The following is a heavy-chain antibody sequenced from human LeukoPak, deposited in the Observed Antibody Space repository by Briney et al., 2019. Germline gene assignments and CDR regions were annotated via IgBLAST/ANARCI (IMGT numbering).Heavy chain of an antibody. CDR2: ISYDGSNK. J-gene: IGHJ4*02. Sequence: GGSLRLSCAASGFTFSSYAMHWVRQAPGKGLEWVAVISYDGSNKYYADSVKGRFTISRDNSKNTLYLQMNSLRAEDTALYYCAREPYYDSSGYSPDYWGQGTLVTVSS. CDR3: AREPYYDSSGYSPDY. V-gene: IGHV3-30*04. CDR1: GFTFSSYA. D-gene: IGHD3-22*01.